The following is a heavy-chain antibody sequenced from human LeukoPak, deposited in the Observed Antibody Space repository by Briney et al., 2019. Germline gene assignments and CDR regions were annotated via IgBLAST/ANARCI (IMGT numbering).Heavy chain of an antibody. D-gene: IGHD3-10*02. CDR1: GFTFSSYE. CDR3: AELGITMIGGV. J-gene: IGHJ6*04. Sequence: GGSLRLSCAASGFTFSSYEMNWVRQAPGKGLEWVSYISSSGSNIYYADSVKGRFTISRDNAKNSLYLQMNSLRAEDTAVYYCAELGITMIGGVWGKGTTVTVSS. V-gene: IGHV3-48*03. CDR2: ISSSGSNI.